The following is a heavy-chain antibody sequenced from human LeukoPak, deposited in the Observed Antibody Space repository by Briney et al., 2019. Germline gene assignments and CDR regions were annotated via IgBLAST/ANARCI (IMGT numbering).Heavy chain of an antibody. CDR3: ARQGLREAFDI. V-gene: IGHV1-69*04. D-gene: IGHD4-17*01. J-gene: IGHJ3*02. Sequence: SVKVSCKASGGTFSNYAISWVRQAPGQGLEWMGRIIPFLDIADYAQKFQGRVTITADKSTSTAYMELSSLKSEDTAVFYCARQGLREAFDIWGQGTMVTVSS. CDR2: IIPFLDIA. CDR1: GGTFSNYA.